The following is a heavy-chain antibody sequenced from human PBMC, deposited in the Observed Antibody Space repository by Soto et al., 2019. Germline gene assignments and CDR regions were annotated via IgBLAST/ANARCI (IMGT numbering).Heavy chain of an antibody. Sequence: PGGSLRLSCAASGFTFNNYAVSWARQTPGKGLEWVATISASGAYTFYADSVKGRFTISRDNSQNTLFLHMRSLRAGDTATYYCAKEVIEARPYYFDHWGQGTLVTVSS. CDR2: ISASGAYT. V-gene: IGHV3-23*01. J-gene: IGHJ4*02. CDR3: AKEVIEARPYYFDH. D-gene: IGHD6-6*01. CDR1: GFTFNNYA.